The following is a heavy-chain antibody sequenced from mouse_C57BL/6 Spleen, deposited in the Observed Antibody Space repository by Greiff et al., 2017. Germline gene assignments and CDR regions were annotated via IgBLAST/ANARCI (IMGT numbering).Heavy chain of an antibody. D-gene: IGHD2-2*01. Sequence: EVQLQQSGAELVRPGASVKLSCTASGFNIKDYYMHWVKQRPEQGLEWIGRIDPEDGDTEYAPKFQGKATMTADTSSNTAYLQLSSLTSEDTAVYYCTKRGTAYGYDKEYYFDYWGQGTTLTVSS. CDR1: GFNIKDYY. CDR3: TKRGTAYGYDKEYYFDY. CDR2: IDPEDGDT. J-gene: IGHJ2*01. V-gene: IGHV14-1*01.